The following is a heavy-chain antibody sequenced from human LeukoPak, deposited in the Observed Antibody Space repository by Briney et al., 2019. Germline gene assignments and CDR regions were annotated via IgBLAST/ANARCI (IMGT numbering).Heavy chain of an antibody. CDR2: ISSNGDNT. J-gene: IGHJ4*02. CDR1: GFTFSTYV. V-gene: IGHV3-64D*06. CDR3: VRGTGY. Sequence: GGSLILSCSVSGFTFSTYVMHWVRPAPGKGLEYVSAISSNGDNTYYADSVKGRYTISRDNSKNTLYLQMSSLRAVDTAVYYCVRGTGYWGQGTLVTVSS.